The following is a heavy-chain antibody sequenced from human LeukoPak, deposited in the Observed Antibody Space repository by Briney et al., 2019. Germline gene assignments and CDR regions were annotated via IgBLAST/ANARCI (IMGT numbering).Heavy chain of an antibody. V-gene: IGHV3-48*01. CDR1: GFTFSTYS. CDR3: AKPHFDD. J-gene: IGHJ4*02. Sequence: GGSLRLSCAASGFTFSTYSMNWVRQAPGKGLEWVSYISYSSSTISYADSVKGRFTISRDNAKNSLYLQMNSLRAGDTAVYYCAKPHFDDWGQGTLVTVSS. CDR2: ISYSSSTI.